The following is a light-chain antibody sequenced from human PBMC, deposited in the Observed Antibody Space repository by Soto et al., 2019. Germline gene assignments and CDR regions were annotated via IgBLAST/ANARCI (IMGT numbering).Light chain of an antibody. Sequence: EIVLTQSPGTLSLSPGERATLSCRASQSVGSSYLAWYQQKPGQPPRLLIYGASTRAAGISERFSGGGSGTEFTLTISSLRSEDFAVYYCQQSSNWPRTFGQGTKVDIK. J-gene: IGKJ1*01. CDR3: QQSSNWPRT. CDR1: QSVGSSY. CDR2: GAS. V-gene: IGKV3-20*01.